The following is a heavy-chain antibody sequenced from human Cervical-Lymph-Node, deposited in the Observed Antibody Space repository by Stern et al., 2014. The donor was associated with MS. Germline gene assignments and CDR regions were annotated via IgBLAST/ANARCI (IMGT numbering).Heavy chain of an antibody. CDR3: TRTAVRGVPGMDV. D-gene: IGHD3-10*01. V-gene: IGHV1-8*01. J-gene: IGHJ6*02. CDR1: GYTFTSYD. CDR2: MKPDSGNT. Sequence: VQLVQSGAEVKKPGASVKVSCKTSGYTFTSYDINWVRQATGQGLECMGWMKPDSGNTGYAQSFQGRVTMTRDTSISTAYMELSNLRSDDTAVYYCTRTAVRGVPGMDVWGQGTTVTVSS.